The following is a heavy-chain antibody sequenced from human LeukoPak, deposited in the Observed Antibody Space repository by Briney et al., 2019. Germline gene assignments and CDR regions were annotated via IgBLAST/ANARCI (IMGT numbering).Heavy chain of an antibody. CDR2: IKSKTDGGTT. Sequence: VGSLRLSCAASGFTFSNAWMSWVRQAPGKGLEWVGRIKSKTDGGTTDYAAPVKGRFTISRDDSKNTLYLQMNSLKTEDTAVYYCTTEGLDWNYPPFDPWGQGTLVTVSS. J-gene: IGHJ5*02. CDR3: TTEGLDWNYPPFDP. V-gene: IGHV3-15*01. CDR1: GFTFSNAW. D-gene: IGHD1-7*01.